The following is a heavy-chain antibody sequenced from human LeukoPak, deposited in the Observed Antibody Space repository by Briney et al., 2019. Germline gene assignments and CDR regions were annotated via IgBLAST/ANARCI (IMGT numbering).Heavy chain of an antibody. CDR3: TSGEGYYYDSSGPDY. CDR1: GFTFGDYA. Sequence: GRSLRLSCTASGFTFGDYAMSWVRQAPGKGLEWVGFIRSKAYGGTTEYAASVKGRFTISRDDSKSIAYLQMNSLKTEDTAVYYCTSGEGYYYDSSGPDYWGQGTLVTVSS. D-gene: IGHD3-22*01. J-gene: IGHJ4*02. V-gene: IGHV3-49*04. CDR2: IRSKAYGGTT.